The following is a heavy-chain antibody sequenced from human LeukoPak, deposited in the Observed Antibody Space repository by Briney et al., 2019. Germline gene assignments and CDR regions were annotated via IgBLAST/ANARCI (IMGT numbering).Heavy chain of an antibody. V-gene: IGHV3-23*01. CDR3: ARELPHNWFDP. CDR1: GFTFSSYA. J-gene: IGHJ5*02. CDR2: ITGSGTNT. Sequence: GGSLRLSCAASGFTFSSYAMGWVRQGPGEGLDWVSTITGSGTNTYYADSVKGRFTISRDNAKNSLYLQMNSLRAEDTAVYYCARELPHNWFDPWGQGTLVTVSS.